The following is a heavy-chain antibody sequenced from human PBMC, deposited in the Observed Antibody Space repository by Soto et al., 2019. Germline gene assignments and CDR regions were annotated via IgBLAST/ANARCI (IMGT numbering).Heavy chain of an antibody. V-gene: IGHV4-39*01. Sequence: SETLSLTCSVSGASISSRDYYWGWIRQTPGKGLEWIGNIDYNGVTYYNPSLKSRVTVSKDTSKNQLSLKVASVTAADTAIYYCGRVMIGTSRHTDSDYWGQGTQVTVS. J-gene: IGHJ4*02. CDR1: GASISSRDYY. CDR2: IDYNGVT. CDR3: GRVMIGTSRHTDSDY. D-gene: IGHD2-2*01.